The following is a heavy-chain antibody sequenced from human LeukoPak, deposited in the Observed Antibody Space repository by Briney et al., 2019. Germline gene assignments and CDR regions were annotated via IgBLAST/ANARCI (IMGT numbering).Heavy chain of an antibody. V-gene: IGHV3-74*01. CDR2: ISNDGRST. J-gene: IGHJ4*02. CDR1: GFSINSYW. D-gene: IGHD3-10*01. CDR3: TRGREGNYGLFDS. Sequence: GSLRLSCAAAGFSINSYWMHWVLQAPASGLVWVSRISNDGRSTSFADSVKGRFTNSRDNAKNTLYLPMNSLSAEDTAVYYCTRGREGNYGLFDSWGQGTLVTVSS.